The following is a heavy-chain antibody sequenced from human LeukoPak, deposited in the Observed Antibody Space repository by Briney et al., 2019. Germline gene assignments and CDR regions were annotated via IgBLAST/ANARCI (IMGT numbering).Heavy chain of an antibody. D-gene: IGHD5-18*01. CDR1: GFTFSSFG. J-gene: IGHJ6*03. V-gene: IGHV3-30*18. CDR3: AKGRGYSYLPESMDV. Sequence: QPGGSLRLSCAASGFTFSSFGMHWVRQAPGSGLEWVAVLAYDGSAEYYADSVKGRFTISRDNSKNTLYLQMNSLTAEDVAVYYCAKGRGYSYLPESMDVWGKGTTVTVSS. CDR2: LAYDGSAE.